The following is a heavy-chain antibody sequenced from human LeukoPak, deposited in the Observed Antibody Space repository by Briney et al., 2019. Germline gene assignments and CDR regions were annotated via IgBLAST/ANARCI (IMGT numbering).Heavy chain of an antibody. D-gene: IGHD3-10*01. CDR1: GGTFSSYA. J-gene: IGHJ3*02. CDR2: IIPIFGTA. V-gene: IGHV1-69*05. CDR3: ASSGRGVIITDAFDI. Sequence: ASVEVSCKASGGTFSSYAISWVRQAPGQGLEWMGGIIPIFGTANYAQKFQGRVTITTDESTSTAYMELSSLRSEDTAVYYCASSGRGVIITDAFDIWGQGTMVTVSS.